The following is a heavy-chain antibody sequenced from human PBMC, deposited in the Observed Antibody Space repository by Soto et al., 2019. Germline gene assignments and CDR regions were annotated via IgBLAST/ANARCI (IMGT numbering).Heavy chain of an antibody. Sequence: GGSLRLSCAASGFTFSDYYMSWVRQAPGKGLEWVSVIYSGGSTYYADSVKGRFTITRHNSKNTLYHQMNSLRSEDTAVYYCARALDFWSAYFDYWGQGSLVTVSS. CDR3: ARALDFWSAYFDY. J-gene: IGHJ4*02. CDR1: GFTFSDYY. V-gene: IGHV3-66*02. CDR2: IYSGGST. D-gene: IGHD3-3*01.